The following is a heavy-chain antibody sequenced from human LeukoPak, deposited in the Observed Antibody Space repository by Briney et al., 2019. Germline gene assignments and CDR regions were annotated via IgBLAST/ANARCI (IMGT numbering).Heavy chain of an antibody. Sequence: GGSLRLSCIASGFTFKTYSMSWVRQAPGKGLEWVSYISSSSSTIYYADSVKGRFTISRDNAKNSLHLQMNSLRDEDTAVYYCVRADYDFWSGYYPIDYWGQGTLVTVSS. J-gene: IGHJ4*02. CDR3: VRADYDFWSGYYPIDY. V-gene: IGHV3-48*02. D-gene: IGHD3-3*01. CDR1: GFTFKTYS. CDR2: ISSSSSTI.